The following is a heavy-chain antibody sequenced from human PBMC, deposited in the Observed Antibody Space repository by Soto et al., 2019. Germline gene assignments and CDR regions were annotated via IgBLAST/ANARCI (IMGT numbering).Heavy chain of an antibody. J-gene: IGHJ4*02. CDR3: ARENEATVTTHYFDY. CDR2: IWYDGSNK. CDR1: GFTFSSYG. D-gene: IGHD4-17*01. V-gene: IGHV3-33*01. Sequence: PGGSLRLSCAASGFTFSSYGMHWVRQAPGKGLEWVAVIWYDGSNKYYADSVKGRFTISRDNSKNTLYLQMNSLRAEDTAVYYCARENEATVTTHYFDYWGQGTLVTVSS.